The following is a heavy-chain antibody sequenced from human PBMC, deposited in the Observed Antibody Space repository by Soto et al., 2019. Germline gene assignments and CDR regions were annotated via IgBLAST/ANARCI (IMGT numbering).Heavy chain of an antibody. D-gene: IGHD4-4*01. Sequence: EVQLVETGGGLVKPGGSLRLSCEASGFTFSSYSMNWVRQAPGKGLEWVSSISSSSSYIYYADSVKGRFTISRDNAKNSLYLQMNSLRAEDTAVYYCAPNFLGTAVRPGEYYFDYWGQGTLVTVSS. CDR1: GFTFSSYS. J-gene: IGHJ4*02. CDR3: APNFLGTAVRPGEYYFDY. CDR2: ISSSSSYI. V-gene: IGHV3-21*01.